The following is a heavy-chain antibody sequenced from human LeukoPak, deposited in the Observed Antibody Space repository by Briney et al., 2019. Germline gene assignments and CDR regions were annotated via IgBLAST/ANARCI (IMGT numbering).Heavy chain of an antibody. D-gene: IGHD6-19*01. CDR3: SRTVVAGNYYMDV. CDR1: GASISRGAYY. V-gene: IGHV4-31*03. Sequence: TLSLTCTVSGASISRGAYYWSWIRQHPGKRLEWFGYIHYSGNTYYNPSLKSRVTISVDTSKNQFSLKLSSVTAADTAVYYCSRTVVAGNYYMDVCGEGTTVTVSS. CDR2: IHYSGNT. J-gene: IGHJ6*03.